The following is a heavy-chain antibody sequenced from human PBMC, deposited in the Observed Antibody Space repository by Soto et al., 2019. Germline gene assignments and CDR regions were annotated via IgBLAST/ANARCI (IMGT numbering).Heavy chain of an antibody. Sequence: SETLSLSCTVSGGSVCSYYWSWIRQPPGKGLEWIGYIYYSGSTNYNPSLKSRVTISVDTSKNQFSLKLSSVTAADTAVYYCARAEYPPVYFQHWGQGTLVTVSS. J-gene: IGHJ1*01. D-gene: IGHD2-2*02. V-gene: IGHV4-59*02. CDR3: ARAEYPPVYFQH. CDR2: IYYSGST. CDR1: GGSVCSYY.